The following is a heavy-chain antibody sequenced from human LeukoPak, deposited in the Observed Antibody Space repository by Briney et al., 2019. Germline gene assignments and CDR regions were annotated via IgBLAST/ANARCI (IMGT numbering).Heavy chain of an antibody. CDR1: GGSISSYY. V-gene: IGHV4-59*01. CDR3: ARHRGPTTEVTRDFDY. CDR2: IYYSGTT. Sequence: SETLSLTCTVSGGSISSYYWSWIRQPPGKGLEWIGYIYYSGTTNHNPSLKSRVTISVDTSRNQFSLKLNSVSAADTAVYHCARHRGPTTEVTRDFDYWGQGTLVTVSS. D-gene: IGHD4-23*01. J-gene: IGHJ4*02.